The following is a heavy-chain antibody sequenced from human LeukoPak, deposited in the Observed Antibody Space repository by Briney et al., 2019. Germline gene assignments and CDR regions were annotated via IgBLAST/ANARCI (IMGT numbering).Heavy chain of an antibody. CDR2: IIPIFGTA. D-gene: IGHD6-19*01. CDR3: AAIPKTGYSSGWFLYFDY. J-gene: IGHJ4*02. V-gene: IGHV1-69*13. Sequence: GASVKVSCKASGGTFSSYAISWVRQAPGQGLEWMGGIIPIFGTAIYAQKFQGRVTITADESTSTAYMELSSLRSEDTAVYYCAAIPKTGYSSGWFLYFDYWGQGTLVTVSS. CDR1: GGTFSSYA.